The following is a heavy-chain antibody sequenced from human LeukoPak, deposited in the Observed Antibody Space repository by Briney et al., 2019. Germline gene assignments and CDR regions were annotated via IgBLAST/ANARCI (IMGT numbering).Heavy chain of an antibody. CDR3: AVGVLQIDY. J-gene: IGHJ4*02. CDR2: IYYSGST. CDR1: GGSISSSSYY. V-gene: IGHV4-39*07. D-gene: IGHD4/OR15-4a*01. Sequence: SETLSLTCTVSGGSISSSSYYWGWIRQPPGKGLEWIGSIYYSGSTYYNPSLKSRVTISVDTSKNQFSLKLSSVTAADTAVYYCAVGVLQIDYWGQGTLATVSS.